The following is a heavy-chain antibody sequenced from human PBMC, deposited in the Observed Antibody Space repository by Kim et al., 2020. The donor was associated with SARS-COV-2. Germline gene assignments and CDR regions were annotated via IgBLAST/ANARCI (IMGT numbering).Heavy chain of an antibody. Sequence: GESLKISCKGSGYSFTSYWIGWVRQMPGKGLEWMGIIYPGDSDTRYSPSFQGQVTISADKSISTAYLQWSSQKASDTAMYYCARSMVRGVIGPYDAFDIWGQGTMVNVSS. V-gene: IGHV5-51*01. CDR2: IYPGDSDT. CDR3: ARSMVRGVIGPYDAFDI. CDR1: GYSFTSYW. J-gene: IGHJ3*02. D-gene: IGHD3-10*01.